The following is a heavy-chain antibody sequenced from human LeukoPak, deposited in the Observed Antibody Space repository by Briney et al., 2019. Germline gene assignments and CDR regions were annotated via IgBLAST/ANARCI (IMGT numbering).Heavy chain of an antibody. V-gene: IGHV1-8*02. D-gene: IGHD3-9*01. Sequence: ASVKVSCKASGGTFSSYDINWVRQATGQGLEWMGWMNPNSGNTGYAQKFQGRVTMTRNTSISTAYMELSSLRSEDTAVYYCARREVLRYFDWRRSSNAFDIWGQGTMVTVSS. CDR1: GGTFSSYD. CDR2: MNPNSGNT. CDR3: ARREVLRYFDWRRSSNAFDI. J-gene: IGHJ3*02.